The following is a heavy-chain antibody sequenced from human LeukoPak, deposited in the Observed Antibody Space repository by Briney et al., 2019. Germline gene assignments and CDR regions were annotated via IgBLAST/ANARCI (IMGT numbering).Heavy chain of an antibody. CDR1: GGSISSSSYY. Sequence: PSETLSLTCTVSGGSISSSSYYWGWIRQPPGKGLEWIGSIYYSGSTYYNPSLKSRVTISVDTSKNQFSLKLSSVTAADTAVYYCARHASLLDGVNAWGQGTLVTVSS. CDR2: IYYSGST. CDR3: ARHASLLDGVNA. V-gene: IGHV4-39*01. D-gene: IGHD2-8*01. J-gene: IGHJ5*02.